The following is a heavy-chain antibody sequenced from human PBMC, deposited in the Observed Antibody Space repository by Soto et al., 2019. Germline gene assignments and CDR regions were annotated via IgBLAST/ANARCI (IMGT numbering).Heavy chain of an antibody. CDR2: IYPGDSDT. D-gene: IGHD5-12*01. V-gene: IGHV5-51*01. J-gene: IGHJ4*02. CDR1: GYSFTSYW. Sequence: GESLKISCKGSGYSFTSYWIGWVRQMPGKGLEWMGIIYPGDSDTRYSPSFQGQVTISADKSITTAYLQWSSLKASDAAMYYCATQAQMATFSHFNYWGQGTLVTVSS. CDR3: ATQAQMATFSHFNY.